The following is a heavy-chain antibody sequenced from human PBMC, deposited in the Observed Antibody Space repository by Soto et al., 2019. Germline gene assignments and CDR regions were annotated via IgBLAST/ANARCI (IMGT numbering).Heavy chain of an antibody. V-gene: IGHV3-15*01. CDR3: TSHFYDYIWGSYPWAFDI. Sequence: GGSLRLSCAASGFTFSNAWMSWVRQAPGKGLEWVGRIKSKTDGGTTDYAAPVKGRFTISRDDSKNTLYLQMNSLKTEDTAVYYCTSHFYDYIWGSYPWAFDIWGQGTMVTVSS. J-gene: IGHJ3*02. CDR2: IKSKTDGGTT. CDR1: GFTFSNAW. D-gene: IGHD3-16*02.